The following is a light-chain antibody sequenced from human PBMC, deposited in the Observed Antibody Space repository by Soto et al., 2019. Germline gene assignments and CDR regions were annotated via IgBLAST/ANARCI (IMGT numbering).Light chain of an antibody. Sequence: EIVLTQSTCTLSWSPGERATLSWRASQSVGSSNLAWYQQKNGQAPRLLIYGASSRATGIPDRFSGSGYGTDFNLTISRLDTEDFAMYYCQQFGTSRLTFGGGTQVDIK. J-gene: IGKJ4*01. CDR1: QSVGSSN. CDR3: QQFGTSRLT. CDR2: GAS. V-gene: IGKV3-20*01.